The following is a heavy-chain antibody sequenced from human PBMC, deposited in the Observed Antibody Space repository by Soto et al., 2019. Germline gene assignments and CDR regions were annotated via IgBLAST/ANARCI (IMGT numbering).Heavy chain of an antibody. J-gene: IGHJ3*02. Sequence: GASVKVSCKASGKTFTGYYMHSVRQAPGQGLEWMGWINPNSGGTNYAQKFQGWVTMTRDTSISTAYMELSRLRSDDTAVYYCARDLSQAFDIWGQGTMVTVSS. CDR2: INPNSGGT. V-gene: IGHV1-2*04. CDR3: ARDLSQAFDI. CDR1: GKTFTGYY.